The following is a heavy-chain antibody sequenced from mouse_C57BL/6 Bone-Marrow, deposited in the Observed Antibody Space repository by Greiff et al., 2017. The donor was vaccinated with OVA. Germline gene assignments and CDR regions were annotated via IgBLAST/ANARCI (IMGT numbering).Heavy chain of an antibody. CDR3: LYYYGSSYLAWFAY. CDR1: GYAFSSSW. D-gene: IGHD1-1*01. V-gene: IGHV1-82*01. CDR2: IYPGDGDT. Sequence: QVQLQQSGPELVKPGASVKISCKASGYAFSSSWMNWVKQRPGKGLEWIGRIYPGDGDTNYNGKFKGKATLTADKSSSTAYLQLSSLTSEDSAVYFCLYYYGSSYLAWFAYWGQGTLVTVSA. J-gene: IGHJ3*01.